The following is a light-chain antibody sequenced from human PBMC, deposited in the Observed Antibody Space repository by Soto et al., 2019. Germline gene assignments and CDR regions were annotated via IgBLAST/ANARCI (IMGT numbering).Light chain of an antibody. Sequence: QPVLTQSPSASASLGASVKLTCTLSSGHSYYAIAWHQQQPEKGPRYLMKLNSDGSHSKGDGIPDRFSGSSSGAERYLTISRLQSEDEADYYCQTWVTGIYVFGTGTKVTVL. CDR1: SGHSYYA. V-gene: IGLV4-69*01. CDR3: QTWVTGIYV. J-gene: IGLJ1*01. CDR2: LNSDGSH.